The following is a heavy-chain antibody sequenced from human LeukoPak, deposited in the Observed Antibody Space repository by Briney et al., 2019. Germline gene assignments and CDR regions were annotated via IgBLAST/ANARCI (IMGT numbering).Heavy chain of an antibody. J-gene: IGHJ4*01. V-gene: IGHV3-7*04. D-gene: IGHD3-10*01. CDR3: TGDGPLGSGRTHLDF. CDR2: IKQDGSEA. CDR1: EFTFNRYW. Sequence: GGSLRLSCAASEFTFNRYWMSWVRQAPGKGLQWVANIKQDGSEAHYVDSVKGRFAISRDNAKNSLSLQVNSLNVDDTGVYFCTGDGPLGSGRTHLDFLSQGTLVSVSS.